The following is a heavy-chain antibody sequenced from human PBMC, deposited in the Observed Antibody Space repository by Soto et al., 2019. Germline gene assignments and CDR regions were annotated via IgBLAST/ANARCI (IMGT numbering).Heavy chain of an antibody. J-gene: IGHJ6*02. V-gene: IGHV1-69*13. CDR1: GGTFSSYA. CDR3: ARDPDVVIIKPNYYYGMDV. D-gene: IGHD3-3*01. Sequence: SVKVSCKASGGTFSSYAISWVRQAPGQGLEWMGGIIPIFGTANYAQKFQGRVTITADESTSTAYMELSSLRSEDTAVYYCARDPDVVIIKPNYYYGMDVWGQGTTVTVS. CDR2: IIPIFGTA.